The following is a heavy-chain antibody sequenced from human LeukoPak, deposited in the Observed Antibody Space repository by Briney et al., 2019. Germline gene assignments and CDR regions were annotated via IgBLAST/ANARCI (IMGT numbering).Heavy chain of an antibody. CDR2: IYYSGST. D-gene: IGHD5-18*01. V-gene: IGHV4-39*01. Sequence: SETLSLTCTVSGGSISSSSYYWGWIRQPPGKGLEWIGSIYYSGSTYYNPSLKSRVTISVDTSKNQFSLKLTSVTAADTAVYYCARGDSRGYSYGPLDYWGHGTLVTVSS. CDR1: GGSISSSSYY. J-gene: IGHJ4*01. CDR3: ARGDSRGYSYGPLDY.